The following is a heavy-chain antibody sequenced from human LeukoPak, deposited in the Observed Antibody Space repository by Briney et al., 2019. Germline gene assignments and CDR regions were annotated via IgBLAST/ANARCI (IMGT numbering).Heavy chain of an antibody. D-gene: IGHD1-26*01. CDR1: GFTFSSYW. Sequence: GGSLRLSCAASGFTFSSYWMSWVRQAPGKGLEWVANIKQDGSEKYYVDSVKGRFTISRDNAKNSLYLQMNSLRAEDTAVYYCARAKLTGEVGATTRYFDYWGQGTLVTVSS. CDR2: IKQDGSEK. V-gene: IGHV3-7*01. J-gene: IGHJ4*02. CDR3: ARAKLTGEVGATTRYFDY.